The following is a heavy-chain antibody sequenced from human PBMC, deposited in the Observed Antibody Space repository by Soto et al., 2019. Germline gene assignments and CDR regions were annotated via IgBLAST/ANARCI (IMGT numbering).Heavy chain of an antibody. CDR1: GGTFSSYA. CDR2: IIPIFGTA. CDR3: ARGSRITIFGVVIPPYYYYGMDV. Sequence: ASVKGSCKASGGTFSSYAISWVRQAPGQGREWMGGIIPIFGTANYAQKFQGRVTITADESTSTAYMELSSLRSEDTAVYYCARGSRITIFGVVIPPYYYYGMDVWGQGTTVTVSS. D-gene: IGHD3-3*01. V-gene: IGHV1-69*01. J-gene: IGHJ6*02.